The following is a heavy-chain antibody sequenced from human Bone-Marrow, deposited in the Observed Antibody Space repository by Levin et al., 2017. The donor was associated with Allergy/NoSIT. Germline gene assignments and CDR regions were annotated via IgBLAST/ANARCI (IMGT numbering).Heavy chain of an antibody. Sequence: ASVKVSCKASGYTFTSYAMHWVRQAPGQRLEWMGWINAGNGNTKYSQKFQGRVTITRDTSASTAYMELSSLRSEDTAVYYCASPADSSSWNEYYYGMDVWGQGTTVTVSS. CDR3: ASPADSSSWNEYYYGMDV. J-gene: IGHJ6*02. V-gene: IGHV1-3*01. CDR1: GYTFTSYA. D-gene: IGHD6-13*01. CDR2: INAGNGNT.